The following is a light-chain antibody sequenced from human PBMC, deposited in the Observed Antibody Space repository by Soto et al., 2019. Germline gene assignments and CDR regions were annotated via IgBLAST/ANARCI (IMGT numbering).Light chain of an antibody. Sequence: QAVVTQPPSVSGAPGQRVTISCSGSSSNIGTGYDVHWYQQLPGTAPKLLIYGNSNRPSGVPDRFSGSKSGTSASLAITGLQAEDEADYYCQSYDRSLRVVFGGGTKLTVL. V-gene: IGLV1-40*01. CDR1: SSNIGTGYD. J-gene: IGLJ2*01. CDR2: GNS. CDR3: QSYDRSLRVV.